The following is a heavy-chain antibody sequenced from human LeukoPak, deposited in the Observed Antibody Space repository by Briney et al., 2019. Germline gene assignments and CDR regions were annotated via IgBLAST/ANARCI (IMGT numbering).Heavy chain of an antibody. CDR2: IKSKTDGGTT. V-gene: IGHV3-15*01. CDR1: GFTFSNAG. D-gene: IGHD2-21*01. CDR3: TTTRGLLWWPGYFDL. J-gene: IGHJ2*01. Sequence: GGSLRLSCAASGFTFSNAGMSWVRQAPGKGLEWVGRIKSKTDGGTTDYAAPVKGRFTISRDDSKNTLYLQMNSLKTEDTAVYYCTTTRGLLWWPGYFDLWGRGTLVTVSS.